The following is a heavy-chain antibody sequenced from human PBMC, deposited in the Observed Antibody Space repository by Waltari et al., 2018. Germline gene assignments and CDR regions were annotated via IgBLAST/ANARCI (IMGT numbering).Heavy chain of an antibody. J-gene: IGHJ6*02. CDR1: GYSISSGYY. CDR3: ARQRAAAGYYYYYGMDV. D-gene: IGHD6-13*01. Sequence: QLQLQESGPGLVKPSETLSLTCAVSGYSISSGYYWGWIRQPPGKGLEWIGSIYHSGSTYYNPSLKSRVTISVDTSKNQFSLKLSSVTAADTAVYYCARQRAAAGYYYYYGMDVWGQGTTVTVSS. V-gene: IGHV4-38-2*01. CDR2: IYHSGST.